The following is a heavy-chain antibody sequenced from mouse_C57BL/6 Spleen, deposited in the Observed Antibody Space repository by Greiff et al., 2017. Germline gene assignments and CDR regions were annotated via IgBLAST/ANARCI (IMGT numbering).Heavy chain of an antibody. CDR1: GYAFTNYL. J-gene: IGHJ4*01. CDR3: ARTPSTMITYPKDY. D-gene: IGHD2-4*01. V-gene: IGHV1-54*01. CDR2: INPGSGGT. Sequence: VQLQQSGAELVRPGTSVKVSCKASGYAFTNYLIAWVKQRPGQGLEWIGVINPGSGGTNYNEKFKGKATLTADKSSSTAYMQLSSLTSEDSAVYFCARTPSTMITYPKDYWGQGTSGTVSS.